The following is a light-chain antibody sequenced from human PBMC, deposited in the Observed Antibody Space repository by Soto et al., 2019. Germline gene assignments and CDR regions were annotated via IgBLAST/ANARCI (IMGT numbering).Light chain of an antibody. Sequence: QSVLTQPPSASGTPVQRVTISCSGSSSNIGSNLVAWYQQLPGTAPKLLIYSNDQRPSGVPDRFSGSKSGTSASLAISGLQSEDEADYYCAAWDDSLNGSYVFGTGTKLTVL. V-gene: IGLV1-44*01. CDR3: AAWDDSLNGSYV. J-gene: IGLJ1*01. CDR1: SSNIGSNL. CDR2: SND.